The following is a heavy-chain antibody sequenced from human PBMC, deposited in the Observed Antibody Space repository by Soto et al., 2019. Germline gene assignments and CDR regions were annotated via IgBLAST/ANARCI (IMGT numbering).Heavy chain of an antibody. V-gene: IGHV4-31*03. D-gene: IGHD5-18*01. CDR3: ARSPHIQLWSYPSDF. Sequence: QVQLQESGPGLVKPSQTLSLTCTVSGGSISSGGYYWSWIRQHPGKGLEWIGYIYFSGSTYYNPSLKSRVTISVDTSKNQFSLKLSSVTAADTAVYYCARSPHIQLWSYPSDFWGQGTLVTVSS. CDR2: IYFSGST. J-gene: IGHJ4*02. CDR1: GGSISSGGYY.